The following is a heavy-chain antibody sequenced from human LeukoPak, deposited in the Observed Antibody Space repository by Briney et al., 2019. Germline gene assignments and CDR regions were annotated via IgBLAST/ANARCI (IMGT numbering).Heavy chain of an antibody. J-gene: IGHJ6*03. D-gene: IGHD3-3*01. V-gene: IGHV3-7*01. Sequence: PGGSLRLSCAASGFTFSSYWMSWVRQAPGKGLEWVANIKQDGSEKYYVDSVKGRFTISRDNAKNSLYLQMNSLRAEDTALYYCARAGLTYYDFWSGYPYYIDVWGKGNTVTVSS. CDR3: ARAGLTYYDFWSGYPYYIDV. CDR2: IKQDGSEK. CDR1: GFTFSSYW.